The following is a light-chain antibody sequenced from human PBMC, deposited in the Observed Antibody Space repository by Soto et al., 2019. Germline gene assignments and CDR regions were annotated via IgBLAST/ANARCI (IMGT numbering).Light chain of an antibody. CDR2: DTA. CDR1: QSVSIW. CDR3: QQLKSFTIT. Sequence: DIQRTQSPSTLSASVGDSVTITCRASQSVSIWLAWYQQKRGKAPRLXIYDTASLKTGVPSRFSGGGSGTEFTLTIDSLQPEDFAAYYCQQLKSFTITFGQGTRLEIK. V-gene: IGKV1-5*01. J-gene: IGKJ5*01.